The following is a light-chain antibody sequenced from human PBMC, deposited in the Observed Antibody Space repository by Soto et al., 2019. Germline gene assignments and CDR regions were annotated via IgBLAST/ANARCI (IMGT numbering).Light chain of an antibody. Sequence: QSALTQPASVSGSPGQSITISCTGTISDVGSYNYVSWYQQYPGKAPKLMIYDVSTRPSGVSDRFSGSKSGNTASLTISGLRAEDEADCYCGSYTTSSNYVFGNGTKVT. V-gene: IGLV2-14*03. CDR2: DVS. CDR1: ISDVGSYNY. J-gene: IGLJ1*01. CDR3: GSYTTSSNYV.